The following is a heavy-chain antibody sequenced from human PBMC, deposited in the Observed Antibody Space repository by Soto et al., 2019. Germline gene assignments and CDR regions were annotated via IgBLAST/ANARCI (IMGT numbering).Heavy chain of an antibody. Sequence: ASVKVSCKASGGTFSSYAISWVRQAPGQGLEWMGGIIPIFGTANYAQKFQGRVTITADESTSTAYMELSSLRSEDTAVYYCARELQGLYYFDYWGLGTLVTVSS. D-gene: IGHD4-4*01. V-gene: IGHV1-69*13. CDR3: ARELQGLYYFDY. CDR1: GGTFSSYA. CDR2: IIPIFGTA. J-gene: IGHJ4*02.